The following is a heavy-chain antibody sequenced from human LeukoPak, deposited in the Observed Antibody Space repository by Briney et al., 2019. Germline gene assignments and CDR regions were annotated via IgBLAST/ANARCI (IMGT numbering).Heavy chain of an antibody. CDR2: IKSKTDGGTT. CDR1: GFTFSNAW. J-gene: IGHJ4*02. CDR3: TTVTPQYSSGWYGSWRVSDKRPEKVDY. V-gene: IGHV3-15*01. D-gene: IGHD6-19*01. Sequence: GGSLRLSCAASGFTFSNAWMSWVRQAPGKGLEWVGRIKSKTDGGTTDYAAPVKGRFTISRDDSKNTLYLQMNSLKTEDTAVYYCTTVTPQYSSGWYGSWRVSDKRPEKVDYWGQGTLVTVSS.